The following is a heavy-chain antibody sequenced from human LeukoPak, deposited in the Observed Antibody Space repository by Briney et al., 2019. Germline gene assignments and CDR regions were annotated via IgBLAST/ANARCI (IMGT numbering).Heavy chain of an antibody. V-gene: IGHV4-4*07. Sequence: PSETLSLTCTVSGGSISSYYWSWIRQPAGKGLEWIGRIYTSGSTNYNPSLKSRVTMSVDTSKNQFSLKLSSVTAADTAVYYCARGGSLLAARTLDYWGQGTLVTVSS. CDR1: GGSISSYY. CDR2: IYTSGST. J-gene: IGHJ4*02. CDR3: ARGGSLLAARTLDY. D-gene: IGHD6-6*01.